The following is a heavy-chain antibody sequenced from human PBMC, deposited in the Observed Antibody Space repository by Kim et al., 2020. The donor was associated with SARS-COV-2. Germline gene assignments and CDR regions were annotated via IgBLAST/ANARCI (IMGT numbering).Heavy chain of an antibody. J-gene: IGHJ4*02. V-gene: IGHV3-30*05. Sequence: QGRFTISRDKSKNTLDLQINSLRAEGTAVYYCAIVVFSGAWTVDYWGQGTLVTVSS. CDR3: AIVVFSGAWTVDY. D-gene: IGHD3-10*01.